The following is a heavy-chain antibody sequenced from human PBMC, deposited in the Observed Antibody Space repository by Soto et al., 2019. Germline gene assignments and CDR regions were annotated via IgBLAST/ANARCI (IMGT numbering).Heavy chain of an antibody. V-gene: IGHV1-69*11. J-gene: IGHJ4*02. CDR1: GVSFSNFA. D-gene: IGHD1-1*01. CDR3: ARGRDGHNSYNFDH. CDR2: FIPVIGTA. Sequence: GASVKVSCKASGVSFSNFAMSWLRQAPGQGLEWIGSFIPVIGTAKYAQKLQGRVTITADESTRTAYMELTSLRSEDTAVYYCARGRDGHNSYNFDHWGQGTLVTVSS.